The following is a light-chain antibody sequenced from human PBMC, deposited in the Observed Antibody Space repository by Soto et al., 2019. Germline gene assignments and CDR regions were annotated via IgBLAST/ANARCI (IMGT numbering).Light chain of an antibody. CDR2: DAS. Sequence: IQMTQSPSSLSASVGDRVTITCQASQDIAKNLNWYQQKPGKAPKLLIYDASSLQTGVPSRFSGSGSATHCTFTISSLQSEDIATDYCQQYDNLLPITFGQGTRLEIK. CDR1: QDIAKN. J-gene: IGKJ5*01. V-gene: IGKV1-33*01. CDR3: QQYDNLLPIT.